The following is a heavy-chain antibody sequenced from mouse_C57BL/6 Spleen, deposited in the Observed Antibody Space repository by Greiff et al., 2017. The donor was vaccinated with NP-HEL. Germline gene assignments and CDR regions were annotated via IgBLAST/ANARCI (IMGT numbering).Heavy chain of an antibody. CDR2: IDPSASYT. Sequence: QVQLQQPGAELVKPGASVKLSCKASGYTFTSYWMQWVKQRPGQGLEWIGEIDPSASYTNYNQKFKGKATLTVDTSSSTAYMQLSSLTSEDSAVYYCSRWGSSGYNYAMDYWGQGTSVTVSS. V-gene: IGHV1-50*01. CDR3: SRWGSSGYNYAMDY. J-gene: IGHJ4*01. CDR1: GYTFTSYW. D-gene: IGHD3-2*02.